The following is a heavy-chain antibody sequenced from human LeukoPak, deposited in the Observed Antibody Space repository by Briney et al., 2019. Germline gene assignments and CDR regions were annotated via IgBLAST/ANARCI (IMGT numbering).Heavy chain of an antibody. Sequence: GGSLRLSCAASGFTLSTYAMSWVRQTPGKGLEWVAATSSSDAGTYHADSVRGRFTVSRDNSKNTLYLQMNSLRAEDAAVYFCAKAPVTSCRGAYCYPFDSWGQGTLVTVSS. V-gene: IGHV3-23*01. CDR3: AKAPVTSCRGAYCYPFDS. D-gene: IGHD2-21*01. CDR2: TSSSDAGT. J-gene: IGHJ4*02. CDR1: GFTLSTYA.